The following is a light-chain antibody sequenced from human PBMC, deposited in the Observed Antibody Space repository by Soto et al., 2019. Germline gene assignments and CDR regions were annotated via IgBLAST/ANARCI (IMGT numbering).Light chain of an antibody. Sequence: TVLTQSPATLSLSPGESATLSYRASRGVSSFLAWYQQKTGQAPRLLIYDASNRASGIPARFSGSGSGTDFTLTISSLEPEDFAVYYCQQRGDWPPTFGGGTKVEI. CDR1: RGVSSF. J-gene: IGKJ4*01. CDR2: DAS. CDR3: QQRGDWPPT. V-gene: IGKV3-11*01.